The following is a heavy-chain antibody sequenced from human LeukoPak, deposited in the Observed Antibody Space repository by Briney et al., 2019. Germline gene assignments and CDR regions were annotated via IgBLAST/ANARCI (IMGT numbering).Heavy chain of an antibody. J-gene: IGHJ4*02. CDR2: IIPILGIA. Sequence: SVKVSCKASGDTFSSYAISWVRQAPGQGLEWMGRIIPILGIANYAQKFQGRVTITADKSTSTAYMELSSLRSEDTAVYYCARDRLPGIAAAGTYYWGQGTLVTVSS. CDR3: ARDRLPGIAAAGTYY. V-gene: IGHV1-69*04. CDR1: GDTFSSYA. D-gene: IGHD6-13*01.